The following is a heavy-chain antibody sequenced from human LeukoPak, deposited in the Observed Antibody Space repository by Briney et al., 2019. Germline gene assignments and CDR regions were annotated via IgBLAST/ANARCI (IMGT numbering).Heavy chain of an antibody. CDR2: ISGSGGST. CDR3: AKDGYGFDSSGYRLRDASDI. D-gene: IGHD3-22*01. V-gene: IGHV3-23*01. CDR1: GFTFSSYG. J-gene: IGHJ3*02. Sequence: PGGSLRLSCAASGFTFSSYGMGWVRQAPGKGLEWVSAISGSGGSTYYADSVKGRFTISRDNSKNTLYVQMNSLRAEDAALYYCAKDGYGFDSSGYRLRDASDIWGQGTMVTVSS.